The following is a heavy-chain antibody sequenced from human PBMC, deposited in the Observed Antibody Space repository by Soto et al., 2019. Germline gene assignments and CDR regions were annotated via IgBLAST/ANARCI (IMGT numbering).Heavy chain of an antibody. D-gene: IGHD2-15*01. Sequence: GGSLRLSCAASGFSLSNYAMHWVRQTPGKGLEWVAVISSDGSNKYYADSVKGRFTFSRDNSKNTLYLQMNSLSAEDTAVFYCARDYFGGKPYNSYYGMDVWGQGTTVTV. CDR3: ARDYFGGKPYNSYYGMDV. CDR1: GFSLSNYA. J-gene: IGHJ6*02. V-gene: IGHV3-30-3*01. CDR2: ISSDGSNK.